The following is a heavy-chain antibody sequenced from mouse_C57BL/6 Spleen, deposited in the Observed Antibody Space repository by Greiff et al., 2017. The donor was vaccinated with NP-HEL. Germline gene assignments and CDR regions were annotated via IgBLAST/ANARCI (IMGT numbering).Heavy chain of an antibody. V-gene: IGHV5-6*01. CDR3: ARRGDYSNYVGAMDY. CDR1: GFTFSSYG. D-gene: IGHD2-5*01. J-gene: IGHJ4*01. Sequence: EVQGVESGGDLVKPGGSLKLSCAASGFTFSSYGMSWVRQTPDKKLEWVATISSGGSYTYYPDSVKGRFTISRDNAKNTLYLQMSSLKSEDTAMYYCARRGDYSNYVGAMDYWGQGTSVTVSS. CDR2: ISSGGSYT.